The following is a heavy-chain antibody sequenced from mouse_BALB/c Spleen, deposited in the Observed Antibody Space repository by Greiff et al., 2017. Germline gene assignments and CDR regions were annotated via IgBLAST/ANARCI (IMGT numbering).Heavy chain of an antibody. Sequence: EVQVVESGGGLVKPGGSLKLSCAASGFTFSSYAMSWVRQTPEKRLAWVASISSGGSTYYPDSVKGRFSISRDNARNILYLQMSRLRTEDTAMYYCARGRGYGSSYDWYFDVWGAGTTVTVSA. CDR3: ARGRGYGSSYDWYFDV. J-gene: IGHJ1*01. V-gene: IGHV5-6-5*01. CDR2: ISSGGST. CDR1: GFTFSSYA. D-gene: IGHD1-1*01.